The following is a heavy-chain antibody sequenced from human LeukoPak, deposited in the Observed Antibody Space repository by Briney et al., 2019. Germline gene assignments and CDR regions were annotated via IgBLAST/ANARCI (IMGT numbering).Heavy chain of an antibody. CDR2: ISYDGSNK. Sequence: PGGSLRLSCAASGFTFSSYGMHWVRQAPGKGLEWVEVISYDGSNKYYADSVKGRFTISRDNSKNTLYLQMNSLRAEDTAVYYCAKDLAVTTFYYYYGMDVWGQGTTVTVSS. V-gene: IGHV3-30*18. CDR3: AKDLAVTTFYYYYGMDV. D-gene: IGHD4-17*01. J-gene: IGHJ6*02. CDR1: GFTFSSYG.